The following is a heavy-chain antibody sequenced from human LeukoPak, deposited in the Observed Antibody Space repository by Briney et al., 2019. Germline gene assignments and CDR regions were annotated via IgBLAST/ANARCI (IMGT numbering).Heavy chain of an antibody. CDR1: GGTFSSYA. D-gene: IGHD6-19*01. CDR2: IIPILGMA. V-gene: IGHV1-69*04. J-gene: IGHJ3*02. Sequence: SVKVSCKASGGTFSSYAISWVRQAPGQGLEWMGRIIPILGMANYAQKFQGRVTITADKSTSTAYMELSSLRSEDTAVYYCARAGAVAGTYDAFDIWGQGTMVTVSS. CDR3: ARAGAVAGTYDAFDI.